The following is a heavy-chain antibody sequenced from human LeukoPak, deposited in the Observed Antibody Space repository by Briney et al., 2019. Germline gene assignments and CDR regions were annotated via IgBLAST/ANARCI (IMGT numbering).Heavy chain of an antibody. CDR3: ATEGVHYYDSSGYSFDY. V-gene: IGHV5-51*01. Sequence: GESLKISCKGSGYSFTSYWIGWVRQMPGKGLEWMGIIYPGDSDTRYSPSFQGQVTISADKSISTAYLQWSSLKASDTAMYYCATEGVHYYDSSGYSFDYWGQGTLVTVSS. D-gene: IGHD3-22*01. CDR2: IYPGDSDT. J-gene: IGHJ4*02. CDR1: GYSFTSYW.